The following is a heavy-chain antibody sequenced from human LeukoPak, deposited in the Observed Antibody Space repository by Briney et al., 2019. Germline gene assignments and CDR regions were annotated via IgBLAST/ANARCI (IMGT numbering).Heavy chain of an antibody. D-gene: IGHD6-19*01. CDR3: ARGGAVAGDNWFDP. CDR2: MNPNNGNT. Sequence: GASVKVSCKASGYTFTSFDINWARQVTGQGLELMGWMNPNNGNTGYAQKFQGRVTITRDTAITTAYMELSSLRSEDTAIYYCARGGAVAGDNWFDPWGQGTLVTVSS. CDR1: GYTFTSFD. J-gene: IGHJ5*02. V-gene: IGHV1-8*03.